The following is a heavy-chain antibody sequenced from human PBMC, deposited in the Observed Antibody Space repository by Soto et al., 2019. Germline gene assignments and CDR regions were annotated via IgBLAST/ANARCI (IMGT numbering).Heavy chain of an antibody. CDR3: ASPGPHYGDYVRDYYYGMDV. J-gene: IGHJ6*02. CDR2: INAGNGNT. D-gene: IGHD4-17*01. Sequence: GASVKVSCKASGYTFTSYAMHWVRQAPGQRLEWMGWINAGNGNTKYSQKFQGRVTITRDTSASTAYMELSSLRSEDTAVYYCASPGPHYGDYVRDYYYGMDVWGQGTTVTVSS. CDR1: GYTFTSYA. V-gene: IGHV1-3*01.